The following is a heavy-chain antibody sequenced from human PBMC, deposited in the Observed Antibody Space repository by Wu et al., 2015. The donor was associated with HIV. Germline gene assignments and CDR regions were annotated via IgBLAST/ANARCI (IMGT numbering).Heavy chain of an antibody. CDR1: GGTFSSYA. Sequence: QVQLVQSGAEVKKPGSSVKVSCKAFGGTFSSYAISWVRQAPGQGLEWMGGIIPMFGSGNYAQKFQGRVTINADESTSTAYMELSSLRSEDTAVYYCARAVNDSSGYLLDYWGQGTPVTVSS. V-gene: IGHV1-69*12. J-gene: IGHJ4*02. CDR3: ARAVNDSSGYLLDY. D-gene: IGHD3-22*01. CDR2: IIPMFGSG.